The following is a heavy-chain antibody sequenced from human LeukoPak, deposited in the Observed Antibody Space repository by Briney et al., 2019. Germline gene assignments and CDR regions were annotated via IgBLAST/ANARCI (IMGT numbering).Heavy chain of an antibody. CDR1: GYTFTSYG. CDR3: ARVPPVITMVRGDLNWFDP. V-gene: IGHV1-18*01. D-gene: IGHD3-10*01. Sequence: ASVTVSFKASGYTFTSYGISWVRQAPGQGVEWMGWISAYNGNTNYAQKLQGRVTMTTDTSTSTAYMELRSLRSDDTAVYYCARVPPVITMVRGDLNWFDPWGQGTLVTVSS. J-gene: IGHJ5*02. CDR2: ISAYNGNT.